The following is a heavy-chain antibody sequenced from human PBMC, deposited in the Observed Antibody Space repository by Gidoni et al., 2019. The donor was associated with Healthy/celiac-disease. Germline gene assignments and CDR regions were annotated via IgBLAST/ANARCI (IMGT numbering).Heavy chain of an antibody. CDR3: ARLVRGVRMDD. CDR2: IYYSGST. D-gene: IGHD3-10*01. V-gene: IGHV4-39*01. J-gene: IGHJ6*02. Sequence: QLQLQESGPGLVKPSEPLSLTCTVSGGSISSSRYYLGWIRQPPGKGLEWIGSIYYSGSTYYNPSLKSRVTISVDTSKNQFSLKLSSVTAADTAVYYCARLVRGVRMDDWGQGTTVTVSS. CDR1: GGSISSSRYY.